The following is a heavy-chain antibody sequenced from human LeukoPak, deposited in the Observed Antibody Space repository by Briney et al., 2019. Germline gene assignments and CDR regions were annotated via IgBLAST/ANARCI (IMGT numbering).Heavy chain of an antibody. CDR1: GYTFTSYG. CDR3: ARASPYDLSLDYSYYSYMDV. V-gene: IGHV1-18*01. Sequence: ASVKVSCKASGYTFTSYGISWVRQAPGQGLEWMGWISAYNGYTNYAQKLQGTVTMTTDTSTSTAYMELRSLRSDDTAVYYCARASPYDLSLDYSYYSYMDVWGKGTTVTVSS. D-gene: IGHD3-3*01. CDR2: ISAYNGYT. J-gene: IGHJ6*03.